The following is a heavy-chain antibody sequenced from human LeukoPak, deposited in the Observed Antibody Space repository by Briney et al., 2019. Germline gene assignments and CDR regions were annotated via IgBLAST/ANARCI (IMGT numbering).Heavy chain of an antibody. CDR3: ARGAVYGDYSGWFDP. J-gene: IGHJ5*02. CDR2: INHSGST. Sequence: SETLSLTCAVYGGSFSGYYWSWIRQPPGKGLEWIGEINHSGSTSYNPSLKSRVTISVDTSKNQFSLKLSSVTAADTAVYYCARGAVYGDYSGWFDPWGQGTLVTVSS. V-gene: IGHV4-34*01. CDR1: GGSFSGYY. D-gene: IGHD4-17*01.